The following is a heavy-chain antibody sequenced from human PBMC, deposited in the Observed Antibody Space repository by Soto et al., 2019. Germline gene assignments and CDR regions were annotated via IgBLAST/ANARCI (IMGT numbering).Heavy chain of an antibody. Sequence: GGSLRLSCAASGFTVSSNYMSWVRQAPGKGLEWVSVIYSGGSTYYADSVKGRFTISRDNSKNTLYLQMNSLRAEDTAVYYGARGGIAAAGTIDYWGQGTLVTVSS. D-gene: IGHD6-13*01. CDR3: ARGGIAAAGTIDY. CDR2: IYSGGST. J-gene: IGHJ4*02. V-gene: IGHV3-53*01. CDR1: GFTVSSNY.